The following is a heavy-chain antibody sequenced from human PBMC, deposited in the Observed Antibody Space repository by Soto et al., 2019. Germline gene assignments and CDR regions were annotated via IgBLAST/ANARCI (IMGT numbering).Heavy chain of an antibody. Sequence: QVQLVESGGGVVQPGGALRLSCAASGFTFSSTGMHWVRQAPGKGLEWVAVISHDGGNKYYGDSVKGRFTISRDNSKNTLYLQMNGLRADDTAVYYCAKDWGIAVAAHWGQGTLVTVSS. CDR3: AKDWGIAVAAH. J-gene: IGHJ4*02. V-gene: IGHV3-30*18. CDR1: GFTFSSTG. D-gene: IGHD6-19*01. CDR2: ISHDGGNK.